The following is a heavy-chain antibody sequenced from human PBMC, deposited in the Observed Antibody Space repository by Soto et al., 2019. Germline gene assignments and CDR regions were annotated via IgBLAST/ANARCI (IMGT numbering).Heavy chain of an antibody. D-gene: IGHD6-6*01. J-gene: IGHJ4*02. CDR3: AKDIYSSASGQDY. Sequence: EVQLVESGGGLVQPGRSLRLSCAASGFTFDDYAMHWVRQAPGKGLEWVSGISWDGGNIGYADSVKGRFTISRDNTKNALFLQMNSLRADDTALYFCAKDIYSSASGQDYWGQGPPVTVSS. CDR2: ISWDGGNI. V-gene: IGHV3-9*01. CDR1: GFTFDDYA.